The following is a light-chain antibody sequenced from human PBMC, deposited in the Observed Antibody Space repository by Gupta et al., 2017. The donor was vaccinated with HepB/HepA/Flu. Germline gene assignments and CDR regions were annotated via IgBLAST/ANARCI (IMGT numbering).Light chain of an antibody. V-gene: IGKV3-11*01. CDR1: QSVSSY. CDR2: DAF. J-gene: IGKJ5*01. CDR3: QQRSNWPHT. Sequence: ELVLTQSPATLSLSPGERATLSCRASQSVSSYSAWYQQKPGQAPRLLIYDAFNRATGIPARFSGSGSGTDCTLTISSLEPEDFAVYYCQQRSNWPHTFGQGTRLEIK.